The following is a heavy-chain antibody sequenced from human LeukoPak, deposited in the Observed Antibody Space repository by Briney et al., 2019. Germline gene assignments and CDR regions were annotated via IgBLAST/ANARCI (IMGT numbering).Heavy chain of an antibody. CDR3: ARDLGIDYGSVDN. CDR1: GVTFSSYS. CDR2: ISSSSSTI. J-gene: IGHJ4*02. V-gene: IGHV3-48*04. D-gene: IGHD3-10*01. Sequence: GGSLRLSCAASGVTFSSYSMNWARQAPGKGLEWVSYISSSSSTIYYADPVKGRFTISRDNAKNSLYLQMNSLRAEDTAVYYCARDLGIDYGSVDNWGQGTLVTVSS.